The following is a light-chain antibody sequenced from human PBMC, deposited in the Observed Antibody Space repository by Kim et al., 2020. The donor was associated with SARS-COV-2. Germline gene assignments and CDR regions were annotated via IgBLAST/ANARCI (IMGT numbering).Light chain of an antibody. V-gene: IGLV4-69*01. CDR3: QTWDTGIRV. J-gene: IGLJ3*02. Sequence: ASVKLTCTLSGAHSSYGIAWHQQQPGKGHRYLMNLNSAGSHIEGDGIPDRFSGSGSGAERYLTISGLQSEDEADYYCQTWDTGIRVFGGGTQLTVL. CDR1: GAHSSYG. CDR2: LNSAGSH.